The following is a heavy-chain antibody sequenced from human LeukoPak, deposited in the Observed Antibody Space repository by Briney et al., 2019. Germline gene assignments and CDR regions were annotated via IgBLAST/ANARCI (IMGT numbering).Heavy chain of an antibody. D-gene: IGHD3-10*01. Sequence: SETLPLTSADYGGSFSGYYWSWIRQSPPKGLECIGEINHSGGTNYNPSLKSRVIISLATSKNQFSLNLPSVTAADAAVYYCARGREWHYFGSGSFDYWGRGALVSVSS. J-gene: IGHJ4*02. CDR1: GGSFSGYY. V-gene: IGHV4-34*01. CDR2: INHSGGT. CDR3: ARGREWHYFGSGSFDY.